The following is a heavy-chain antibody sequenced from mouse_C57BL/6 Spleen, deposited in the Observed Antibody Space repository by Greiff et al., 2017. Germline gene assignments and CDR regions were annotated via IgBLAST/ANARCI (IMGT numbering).Heavy chain of an antibody. CDR3: ARSYGSNWYFDV. CDR1: GYTFTSYW. V-gene: IGHV1-64*01. J-gene: IGHJ1*03. D-gene: IGHD1-1*02. Sequence: VQLQQPGAELVKPGASVKLSCKASGYTFTSYWMHWVKQRPGQGLEWIGMIHPNSGSTNYNEKFKSKATLTVDKSSSTAYMQLSSLTSEDSAVYYCARSYGSNWYFDVWGTGTTVTVSS. CDR2: IHPNSGST.